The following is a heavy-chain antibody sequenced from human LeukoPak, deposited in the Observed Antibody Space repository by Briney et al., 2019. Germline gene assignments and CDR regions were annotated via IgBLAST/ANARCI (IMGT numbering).Heavy chain of an antibody. Sequence: PSETLSLTCTVSGGSISSSGFYWGWIRQPPGKGLEWIGSIYYSGSTYYNPSLKSRVTISVDTSKNQFSLKMSSVTAADTAVYYCARHHGHTYGPGWYFDYWGQGTLVTVSS. CDR1: GGSISSSGFY. J-gene: IGHJ4*02. D-gene: IGHD5-18*01. CDR2: IYYSGST. V-gene: IGHV4-39*01. CDR3: ARHHGHTYGPGWYFDY.